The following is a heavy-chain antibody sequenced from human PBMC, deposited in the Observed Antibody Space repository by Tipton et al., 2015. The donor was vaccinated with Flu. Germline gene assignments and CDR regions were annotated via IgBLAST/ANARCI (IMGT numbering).Heavy chain of an antibody. CDR3: ARGVDYYDSSGLIYFDY. J-gene: IGHJ4*02. Sequence: QLVQSGAEVKKPGASVKVSCKASGGTFSSYAISWVRQAPGQGLEWMGGIIPIFGTANYAQKFQGRVTITADESTSTAYMELSSLRSEDTAGYYCARGVDYYDSSGLIYFDYWGQGTLVTVSS. D-gene: IGHD3-22*01. V-gene: IGHV1-69*13. CDR1: GGTFSSYA. CDR2: IIPIFGTA.